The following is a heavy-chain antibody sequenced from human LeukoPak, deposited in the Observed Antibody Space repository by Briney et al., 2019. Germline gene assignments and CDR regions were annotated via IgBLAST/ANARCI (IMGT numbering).Heavy chain of an antibody. CDR3: ARDRSGSYYYDAFDI. J-gene: IGHJ3*02. Sequence: SETLSLTCTVSGGSISSYYWSWIRQPPGKGLEWIGYIYYSGSTNYNPSLKSRVTISVDTSKNQFSLKLSSVTAADTAVYYCARDRSGSYYYDAFDIWGQGTMVTVSS. CDR1: GGSISSYY. CDR2: IYYSGST. V-gene: IGHV4-59*01. D-gene: IGHD1-26*01.